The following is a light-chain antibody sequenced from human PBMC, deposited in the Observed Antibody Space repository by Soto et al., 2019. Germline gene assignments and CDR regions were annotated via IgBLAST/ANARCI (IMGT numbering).Light chain of an antibody. CDR3: QSYDSSLSTVV. CDR2: NS. J-gene: IGLJ2*01. Sequence: QCVLTQPPSVCGAPGQRVTISCTRSSSNIGAVYDVHWYKQLPGTAPKLLNSNLPSGVSDRFSASKSGTSAFLAITGLQAADEAHYYCQSYDSSLSTVVFGGGTKLTV. CDR1: SSNIGAVYD. V-gene: IGLV1-40*01.